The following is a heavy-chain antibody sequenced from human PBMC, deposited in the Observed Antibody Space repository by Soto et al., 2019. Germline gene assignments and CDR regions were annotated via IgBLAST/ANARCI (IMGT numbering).Heavy chain of an antibody. D-gene: IGHD2-15*01. CDR2: MAYDESDQ. J-gene: IGHJ4*02. V-gene: IGHV3-30*03. CDR3: TRSRGGSSYFVSDH. Sequence: QVQLVESGGGVVQPGRSLRLSCAASGFTFSGYGMQWVRQAPGKGLEWVAVMAYDESDQFYADSVKGRFTISRDNSKNTLYLQMNSLSAEDTAIYYCTRSRGGSSYFVSDHWGQGTLVTVSS. CDR1: GFTFSGYG.